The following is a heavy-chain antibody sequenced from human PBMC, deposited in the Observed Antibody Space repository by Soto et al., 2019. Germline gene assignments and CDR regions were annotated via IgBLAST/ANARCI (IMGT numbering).Heavy chain of an antibody. D-gene: IGHD4-17*01. CDR2: IIPILGIA. CDR1: GGTFSSYT. Sequence: SVKVSCKASGGTFSSYTISWVRQAPGQGLEWMGRIIPILGIANYAQKFQGRVTITADKSTSTAYMELSSLRSEDTAVYYCAKRVNSYGDFGYYFDYWGQGTLVTVSS. V-gene: IGHV1-69*02. J-gene: IGHJ4*02. CDR3: AKRVNSYGDFGYYFDY.